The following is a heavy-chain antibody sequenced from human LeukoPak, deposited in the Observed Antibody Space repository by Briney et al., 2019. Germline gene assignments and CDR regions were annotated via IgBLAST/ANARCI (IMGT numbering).Heavy chain of an antibody. CDR3: ARDFGY. V-gene: IGHV3-30*04. CDR1: GFTFHNYA. Sequence: GRSLRLSCAASGFTFHNYAMNWLRQTPDRGLEWLAAISVDGSATNYADSVKGRFTISRDNSKDTLFLHMNSLRLEDLAVYYCARDFGYWGQGILVTVSS. J-gene: IGHJ4*02. CDR2: ISVDGSAT.